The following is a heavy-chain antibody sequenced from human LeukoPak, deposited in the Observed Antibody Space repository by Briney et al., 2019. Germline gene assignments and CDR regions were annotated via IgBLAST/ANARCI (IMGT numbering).Heavy chain of an antibody. CDR1: GSTFSSYS. J-gene: IGHJ4*02. CDR2: ISSSSSYI. D-gene: IGHD5-24*01. Sequence: GESLRHSCAASGSTFSSYSMNWVSRAPGKGLKWVSSISSSSSYIYYADSVKGRFTISRDNAMNSLYLQMNSLRAEDTAVYYCARGGDGYKDWGQGTLVTVSS. V-gene: IGHV3-21*01. CDR3: ARGGDGYKD.